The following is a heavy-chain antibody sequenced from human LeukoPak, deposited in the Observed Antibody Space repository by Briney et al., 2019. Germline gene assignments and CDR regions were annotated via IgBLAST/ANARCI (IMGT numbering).Heavy chain of an antibody. D-gene: IGHD4-11*01. J-gene: IGHJ4*02. CDR2: IYYSGST. CDR3: ARDYSNHIMDY. Sequence: SETLSLTCTVSGGSISTYYWSWIRQPPGKGLEWIGYIYYSGSTNYNPSLKSRVTMSVDTSKNQLSLKLTSVTAADTAVYYCARDYSNHIMDYWGQGTLVTVPS. CDR1: GGSISTYY. V-gene: IGHV4-59*01.